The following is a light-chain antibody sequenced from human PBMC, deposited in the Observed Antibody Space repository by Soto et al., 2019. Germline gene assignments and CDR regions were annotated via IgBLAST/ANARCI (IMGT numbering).Light chain of an antibody. CDR3: QQYNSYLWT. V-gene: IGKV1-5*01. CDR1: QSLSNW. J-gene: IGKJ1*01. Sequence: DIQMTQSPSSVSASVGDRVTITCRASQSLSNWLAWYQQKPGKAPKVLIYDASSLESGVPPRFSGSGSGTEHTLTISSLQPDDFATYYCQQYNSYLWTFGQGTKVDIK. CDR2: DAS.